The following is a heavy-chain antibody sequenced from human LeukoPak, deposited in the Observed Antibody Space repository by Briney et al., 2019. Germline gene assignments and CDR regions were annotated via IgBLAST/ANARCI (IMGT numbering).Heavy chain of an antibody. Sequence: KPSETLSLTCTVSGGSISSYYWSWIRQPPGKGLEWIGYIYYSGSTNYNPSLKSRVTISVDTSKNQFSLKLISATAADTAVYYCARGIRCFDSSMMSDYWGQGTLVTVSS. CDR3: ARGIRCFDSSMMSDY. J-gene: IGHJ4*02. D-gene: IGHD3-9*01. CDR1: GGSISSYY. V-gene: IGHV4-59*01. CDR2: IYYSGST.